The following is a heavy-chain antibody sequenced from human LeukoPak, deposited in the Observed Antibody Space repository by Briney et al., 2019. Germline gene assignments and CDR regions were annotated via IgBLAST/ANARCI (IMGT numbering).Heavy chain of an antibody. D-gene: IGHD1-1*01. CDR3: TGGRGGTIDRGYMDY. V-gene: IGHV1-8*01. J-gene: IGHJ4*02. Sequence: GASVKVSCKASGYTFINYDIMWVRQATGQGLEWMGWMNSNTGNTGYAQRFQGRVTMTRDTSRSTAYMELSSLGSEDTAVYYCTGGRGGTIDRGYMDYWGQGTLVTVSS. CDR1: GYTFINYD. CDR2: MNSNTGNT.